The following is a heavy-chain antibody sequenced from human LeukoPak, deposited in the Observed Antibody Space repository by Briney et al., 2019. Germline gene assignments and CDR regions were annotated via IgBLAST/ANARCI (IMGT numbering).Heavy chain of an antibody. J-gene: IGHJ4*02. V-gene: IGHV3-66*01. Sequence: GGSLRLSCAVSGVTVSSNYMSWGCQAPGKGLEWVSVIYSGGSTYYADSVKGRFTISRDNSKNTLYLQMNGLGAEDTAVYYCARDHYLAAYYWGQGTLVTV. CDR1: GVTVSSNY. CDR3: ARDHYLAAYY. D-gene: IGHD2/OR15-2a*01. CDR2: IYSGGST.